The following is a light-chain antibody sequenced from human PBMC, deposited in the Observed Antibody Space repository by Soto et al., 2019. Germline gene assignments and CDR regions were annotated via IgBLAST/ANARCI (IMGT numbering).Light chain of an antibody. Sequence: QSVLTQPPSASGSPGQSVTISCTGTSSDVGVYDYVSWYQQHPGKAPKLMIYEVSKRPSGVNDRFSGSKSGNTASLTVSGLQAEDEADYYCSSYAGSSTYVFGTGTKVTVX. CDR2: EVS. J-gene: IGLJ1*01. CDR1: SSDVGVYDY. V-gene: IGLV2-8*01. CDR3: SSYAGSSTYV.